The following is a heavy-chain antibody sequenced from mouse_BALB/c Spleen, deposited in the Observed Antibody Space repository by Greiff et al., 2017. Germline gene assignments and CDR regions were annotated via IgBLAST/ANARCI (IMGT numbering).Heavy chain of an antibody. CDR3: ARDWGGYAMDY. CDR2: ISNLAYSI. D-gene: IGHD4-1*01. V-gene: IGHV5-15*02. Sequence: EVKVVESGGGLVQPGGSRKLSCAASGFTFSDYGMAWVRQAPGKGPEWVAFISNLAYSIYYADTVTGRFTISRENAKNTLYLEMSSLRSEDTAMYYCARDWGGYAMDYWGQGTSGTVSS. CDR1: GFTFSDYG. J-gene: IGHJ4*01.